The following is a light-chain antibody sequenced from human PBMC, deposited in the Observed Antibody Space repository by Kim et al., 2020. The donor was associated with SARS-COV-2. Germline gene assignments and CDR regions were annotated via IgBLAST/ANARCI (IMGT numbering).Light chain of an antibody. V-gene: IGKV1-5*01. CDR1: QSINTW. CDR3: QQYNAYASWT. Sequence: DIQMTQSPSTLSASVGDRVTITCRASQSINTWLAWYQQKPGKAPKLLIYDASTLESGVPPRFSGSGSGTEFTLTISSLQPDDFATYYCQQYNAYASWTFGEGTTVDIK. J-gene: IGKJ1*01. CDR2: DAS.